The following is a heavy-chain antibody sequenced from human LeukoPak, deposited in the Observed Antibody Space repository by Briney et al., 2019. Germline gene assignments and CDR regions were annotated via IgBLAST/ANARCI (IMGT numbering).Heavy chain of an antibody. CDR1: GYTFTGYY. Sequence: ASVKVSCKASGYTFTGYYMHWVRQAPGQGLEWMGWINPNSGGTNYAQKFQGRVTMTRDTSISTAYMELSRLRSDDTAVYYSARGNDFWSGYYNAFDIWGQGTMVTVSS. CDR2: INPNSGGT. CDR3: ARGNDFWSGYYNAFDI. D-gene: IGHD3-3*01. V-gene: IGHV1-2*02. J-gene: IGHJ3*02.